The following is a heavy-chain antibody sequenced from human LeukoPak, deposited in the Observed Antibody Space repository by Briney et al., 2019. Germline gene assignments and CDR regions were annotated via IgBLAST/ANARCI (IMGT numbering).Heavy chain of an antibody. CDR3: ARGRVVRGADYYMDV. J-gene: IGHJ6*03. V-gene: IGHV4-61*01. CDR2: IYYSGST. D-gene: IGHD3-10*01. Sequence: SETLSLTCTVSGSSISSSYYWSWIRQPPGKGLEWIGYIYYSGSTNYNPSLKSRVTISVDTSKNQFSLKLSSVTAADTAVYYCARGRVVRGADYYMDVWGKGTTVTISS. CDR1: GSSISSSYY.